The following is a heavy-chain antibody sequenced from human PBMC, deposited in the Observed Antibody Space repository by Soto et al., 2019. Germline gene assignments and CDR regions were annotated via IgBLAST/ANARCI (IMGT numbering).Heavy chain of an antibody. CDR1: GATFSSYA. J-gene: IGHJ5*02. CDR3: GRRSGLIRFAT. CDR2: IVPTVDTS. D-gene: IGHD3-10*01. Sequence: SVKVSCKASGATFSSYAITWVRQAPGKGLEWMGGIVPTVDTSTYAQKFQGRVTITADKFTNTVYMELSSLRSEDTAVYYCGRRSGLIRFATCGQATLDSVSA. V-gene: IGHV1-69*06.